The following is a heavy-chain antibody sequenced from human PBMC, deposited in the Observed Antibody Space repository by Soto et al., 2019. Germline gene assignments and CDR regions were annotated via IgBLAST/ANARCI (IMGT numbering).Heavy chain of an antibody. CDR2: IYYSGST. Sequence: SETLSLTCTVSGGSISSGGYYWSWIRQHPGKGLEWIGYIYYSGSTYYNPSLKSRVTISVDTSKNQFSLKLSSVTAADTAVYYCANFNSSPQAFDYWGQGTVVTVSS. CDR1: GGSISSGGYY. J-gene: IGHJ4*02. CDR3: ANFNSSPQAFDY. V-gene: IGHV4-31*03. D-gene: IGHD6-13*01.